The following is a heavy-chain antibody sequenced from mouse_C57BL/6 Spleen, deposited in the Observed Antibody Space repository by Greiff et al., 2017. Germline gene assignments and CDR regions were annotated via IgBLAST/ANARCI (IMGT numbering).Heavy chain of an antibody. J-gene: IGHJ4*01. CDR1: GYAFSSSW. V-gene: IGHV1-82*01. CDR2: IYPGDGDT. Sequence: QVQLKQSGPELVKPGASVKISCKASGYAFSSSWMNWVKQRPGKGLEWIGRIYPGDGDTNYNGKFKGKATLTADKSSSTAYMQLSSLTSEDSAVYFCAIYYGSSYDGAMDYWGQGTSVTVSS. CDR3: AIYYGSSYDGAMDY. D-gene: IGHD1-1*01.